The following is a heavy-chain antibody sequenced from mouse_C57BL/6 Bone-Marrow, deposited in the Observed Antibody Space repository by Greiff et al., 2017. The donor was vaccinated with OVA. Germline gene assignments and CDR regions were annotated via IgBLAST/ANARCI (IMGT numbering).Heavy chain of an antibody. CDR1: GYTFTDYY. J-gene: IGHJ3*01. CDR2: IYPGSGNT. V-gene: IGHV1-76*01. D-gene: IGHD2-4*01. CDR3: AREGIYYDYDDVFAY. Sequence: VKLMESGAELVRPGASVKLSCKASGYTFTDYYINWVKQRPGQGLEWIARIYPGSGNTYYNEKFKGKATLTAEKSSSTAYMQLSSLTSEDSAVYFCAREGIYYDYDDVFAYWGQGTLVTVSA.